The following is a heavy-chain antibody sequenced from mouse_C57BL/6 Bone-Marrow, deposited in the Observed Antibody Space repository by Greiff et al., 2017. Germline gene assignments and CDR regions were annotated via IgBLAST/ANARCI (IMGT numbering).Heavy chain of an antibody. CDR3: ARYYDNGDY. J-gene: IGHJ2*01. CDR2: IDPSDSYT. CDR1: GYTFTSYW. D-gene: IGHD2-4*01. V-gene: IGHV1-59*01. Sequence: VQLQQPGAELVRPGTSVKLSCKASGYTFTSYWMHWVKQRPGQGLEWIGVIDPSDSYTNYNQKFKGKATLTVDTSSSTAYMQLSSLTSEDSAVXYCARYYDNGDYWGQGTTLTVSS.